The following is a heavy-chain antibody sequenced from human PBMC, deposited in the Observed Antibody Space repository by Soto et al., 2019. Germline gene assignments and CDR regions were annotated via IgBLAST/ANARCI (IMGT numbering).Heavy chain of an antibody. Sequence: SETLSLTCTVSGGSISSGGYYWSWIRQYPGKGLEWIGYIYYSGSTYYNPSLKSRVTISVDTSKNQFSLKLSSVTAADTAVYYCARGTYYYDSSGYYSLNYFDYWGQGTLVTVSS. CDR1: GGSISSGGYY. J-gene: IGHJ4*02. V-gene: IGHV4-31*03. CDR3: ARGTYYYDSSGYYSLNYFDY. CDR2: IYYSGST. D-gene: IGHD3-22*01.